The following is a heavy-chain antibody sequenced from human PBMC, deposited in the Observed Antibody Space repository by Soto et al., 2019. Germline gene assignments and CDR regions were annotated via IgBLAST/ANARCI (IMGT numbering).Heavy chain of an antibody. J-gene: IGHJ4*02. V-gene: IGHV4-34*01. CDR2: INHSGST. CDR3: ARDVSYGDPKGY. Sequence: SETLSLTCAVYGGSFSGYYWSWIRQPPGKGLEWIGEINHSGSTNYNPSLKSRVTISVDTSKNQFSLKLSSVTAADTAVYYCARDVSYGDPKGYWGQGTLVTVSS. CDR1: GGSFSGYY. D-gene: IGHD4-17*01.